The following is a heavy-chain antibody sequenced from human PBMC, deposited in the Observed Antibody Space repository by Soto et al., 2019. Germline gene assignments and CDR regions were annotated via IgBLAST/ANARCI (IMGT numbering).Heavy chain of an antibody. CDR1: GRTFTSYG. V-gene: IGHV1-18*01. CDR2: ISTYNGNT. J-gene: IGHJ4*02. Sequence: ASVQVSCKASGRTFTSYGISWVRQPPGQGLEWMGWISTYNGNTNYAQKLQGRVTMTTDTSTSTAYMELRSLRSDDTAVYYCARDPPTIASAGREDYWGQGTLVTVSS. D-gene: IGHD6-13*01. CDR3: ARDPPTIASAGREDY.